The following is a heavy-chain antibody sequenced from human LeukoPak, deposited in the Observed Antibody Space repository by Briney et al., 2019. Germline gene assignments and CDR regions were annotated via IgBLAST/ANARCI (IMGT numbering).Heavy chain of an antibody. CDR3: AKDHREIVGATGTAFDI. CDR2: ISGSGGST. V-gene: IGHV3-23*01. Sequence: GGSLRLSCAAAGFNVSRNYMSWVRQAPGKGLEWVSAISGSGGSTYYADSVKGRFTISRDNSKNTLYLQMNSLRAEDTAVYYCAKDHREIVGATGTAFDIWGQGTMVTVSS. CDR1: GFNVSRNY. D-gene: IGHD1-26*01. J-gene: IGHJ3*02.